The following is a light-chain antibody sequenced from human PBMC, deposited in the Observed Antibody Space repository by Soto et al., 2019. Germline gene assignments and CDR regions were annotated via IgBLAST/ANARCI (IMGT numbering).Light chain of an antibody. V-gene: IGKV1-9*01. CDR3: LQFKIYVS. Sequence: IQLTQSPSALSASVGERVTITCRASQGISSFLAWYQQEPGKAPKLLISGATTLQSGVPSRFSGSGSGTNFTLTISSLQSEDFATYYCLQFKIYVSFGQGTRLEIK. J-gene: IGKJ5*01. CDR1: QGISSF. CDR2: GAT.